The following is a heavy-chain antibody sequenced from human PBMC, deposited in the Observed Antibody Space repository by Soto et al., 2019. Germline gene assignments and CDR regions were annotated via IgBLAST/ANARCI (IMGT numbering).Heavy chain of an antibody. CDR2: ISWNSGSI. D-gene: IGHD6-19*01. CDR3: AKDGVAVEQPKNDAFDI. J-gene: IGHJ3*02. V-gene: IGHV3-9*01. Sequence: DVQLVESGGGLVQPGRSLRLSCAASGFTFDDYAMHWVRQAPGKGLEWVSGISWNSGSIGYADSVKGRFTISRDNAKNSLYLQMNSLRAEDTALYYCAKDGVAVEQPKNDAFDIWGQGTMVTVSS. CDR1: GFTFDDYA.